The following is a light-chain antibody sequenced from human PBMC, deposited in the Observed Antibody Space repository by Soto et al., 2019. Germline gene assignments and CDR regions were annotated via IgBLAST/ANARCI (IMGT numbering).Light chain of an antibody. V-gene: IGKV3-20*01. CDR3: QQYGTSPLMYT. CDR2: GAS. Sequence: EIVLTQSPGTLSLSPGERATLSCRASQSVSSNYLAWYQQKPGQAPRLLIYGASSRAAGIPDRFGGSGSGTAFTLTISRLEPXXXXXXYCQQYGTSPLMYTFGXGXKLEI. CDR1: QSVSSNY. J-gene: IGKJ2*01.